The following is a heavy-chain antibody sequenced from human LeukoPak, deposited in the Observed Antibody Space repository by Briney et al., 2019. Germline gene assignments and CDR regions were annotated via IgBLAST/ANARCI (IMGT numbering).Heavy chain of an antibody. CDR3: AKARDIVATFDY. Sequence: PGGSLRLSCAASGFTVSSNYMSWVRQAPGKGLEWVSVIYSGGSTYYADSVKGRFTISRDNSKNTLYLQMNSLRAEDTAVYYCAKARDIVATFDYWGQGTLVTVSS. CDR1: GFTVSSNY. J-gene: IGHJ4*02. CDR2: IYSGGST. V-gene: IGHV3-66*01. D-gene: IGHD5-12*01.